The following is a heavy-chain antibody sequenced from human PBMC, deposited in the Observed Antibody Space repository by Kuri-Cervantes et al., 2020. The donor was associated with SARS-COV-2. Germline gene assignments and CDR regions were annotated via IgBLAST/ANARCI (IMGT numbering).Heavy chain of an antibody. CDR1: GGSISSSS. CDR2: IGSDSAYR. D-gene: IGHD3-22*01. CDR3: ARGSVTRIVAVNDDASHI. V-gene: IGHV3-21*06. J-gene: IGHJ3*02. Sequence: ETLSLTCTVSGGSISSSSYYWGWIRQPPGKGLEWVSSIGSDSAYRYTAETVKGRFTISGDDAKNTVFLQMKSLRAEDTALYYCARGSVTRIVAVNDDASHIWGQGTMVTVSS.